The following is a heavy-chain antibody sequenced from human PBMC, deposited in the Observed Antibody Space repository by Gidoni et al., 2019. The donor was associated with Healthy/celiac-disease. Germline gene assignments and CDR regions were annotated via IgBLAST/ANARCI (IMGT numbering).Heavy chain of an antibody. CDR3: AKRTTVTTNLLDY. V-gene: IGHV3-23*04. J-gene: IGHJ4*02. D-gene: IGHD4-17*01. CDR2: ISVSGGST. CDR1: GFPFSSYA. Sequence: EVQLVESGGGLVQPGGSLRLSCAASGFPFSSYAMSWVRQAPGKGLEWVSAISVSGGSTYYADSVKGRFTISRDNSKNTLYLQMNSLRAEDTAVYYCAKRTTVTTNLLDYWGQGTLVTVSS.